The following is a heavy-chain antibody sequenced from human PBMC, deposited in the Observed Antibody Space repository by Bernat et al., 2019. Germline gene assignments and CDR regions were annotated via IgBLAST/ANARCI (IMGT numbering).Heavy chain of an antibody. CDR3: ASQKLELHDY. D-gene: IGHD1-7*01. CDR2: IWYDGSNK. CDR1: GFTFSSYG. J-gene: IGHJ4*02. V-gene: IGHV3-33*01. Sequence: QVQLVESGGGVVQPGRSLRLSCAASGFTFSSYGMHWVRQAPGKGLEWVAVIWYDGSNKYYADSVKGRFTISRDNSKNTLYLQMNSLRAEDTAVYYCASQKLELHDYWGQGTLVTVSS.